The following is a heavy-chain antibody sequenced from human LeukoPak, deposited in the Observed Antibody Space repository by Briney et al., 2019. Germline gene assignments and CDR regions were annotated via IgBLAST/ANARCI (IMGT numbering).Heavy chain of an antibody. Sequence: PGGSLRLSCEASGFTFSNYWMTWVRQAPGKGLEWVANIKHDGKKTLYVECVRGRFAISRDKAKNSLYLHMSSLRAEDKAVYYCARDNMEWLLRYYSYGMDFWGLGTTVTVSS. CDR3: ARDNMEWLLRYYSYGMDF. J-gene: IGHJ6*02. CDR1: GFTFSNYW. V-gene: IGHV3-7*03. CDR2: IKHDGKKT. D-gene: IGHD3-3*01.